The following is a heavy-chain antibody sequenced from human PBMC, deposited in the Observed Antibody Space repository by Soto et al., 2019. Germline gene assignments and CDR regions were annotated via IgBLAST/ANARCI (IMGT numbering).Heavy chain of an antibody. CDR2: INPIGGST. V-gene: IGHV1-46*03. D-gene: IGHD2-8*01. Sequence: WSRQPPKKKLEWMGIINPIGGSTSYAQKFQGRVTMRRDTSTSTVYMELSSLRSEDTAVYYCARERYCANIVCYHSGLASWGKGTLVTVTS. CDR3: ARERYCANIVCYHSGLAS. J-gene: IGHJ5*01.